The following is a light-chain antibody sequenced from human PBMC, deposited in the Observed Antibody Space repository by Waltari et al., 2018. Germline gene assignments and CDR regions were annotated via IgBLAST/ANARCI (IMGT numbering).Light chain of an antibody. V-gene: IGLV2-8*01. CDR2: EVS. CDR3: SSYAGSNNFVV. CDR1: SSDVGGYNY. J-gene: IGLJ2*01. Sequence: QSALTQPPPASGSPGQSVTISCTGTSSDVGGYNYVSWYHQHPGKAPKLMIYEVSKRPSGVPDRFSGSKSGNTASLTVSGLQAEDEADYYCSSYAGSNNFVVFGGGTKLTVL.